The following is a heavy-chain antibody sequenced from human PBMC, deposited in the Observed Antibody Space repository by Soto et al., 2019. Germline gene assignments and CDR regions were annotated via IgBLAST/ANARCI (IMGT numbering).Heavy chain of an antibody. CDR2: ISGYSGNA. Sequence: QVQVMQSGAEVKKPGDSVKVSCKTSGYIFSDYGINWVRQAPGQGLEWMGWISGYSGNANLAQKVQGRFNMTTDKSTRTAYMELRRLRSDDTAVYYCSKRTSGTTWGESDYWGQGTLVTVSS. J-gene: IGHJ4*02. CDR1: GYIFSDYG. V-gene: IGHV1-18*04. D-gene: IGHD4-17*01. CDR3: SKRTSGTTWGESDY.